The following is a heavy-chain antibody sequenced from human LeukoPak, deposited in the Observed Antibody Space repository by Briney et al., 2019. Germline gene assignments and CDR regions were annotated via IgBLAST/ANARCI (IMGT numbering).Heavy chain of an antibody. CDR2: IYYSGST. J-gene: IGHJ2*01. CDR1: GGSISSGDHY. Sequence: SETLSLTCTVSGGSISSGDHYWSWIRQPPGKGLEWIGYIYYSGSTYYNPSLKSRVTISVDRSKNQFSLKLSSVTAADTAVYYCARERAKFYYDSSAENWYFDPWGRGTLVTVSS. D-gene: IGHD3-22*01. CDR3: ARERAKFYYDSSAENWYFDP. V-gene: IGHV4-30-4*01.